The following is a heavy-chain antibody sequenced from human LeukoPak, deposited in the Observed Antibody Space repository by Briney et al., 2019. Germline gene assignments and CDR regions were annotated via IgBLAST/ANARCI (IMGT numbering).Heavy chain of an antibody. D-gene: IGHD3-22*01. J-gene: IGHJ4*02. CDR1: GGSISSGDYY. V-gene: IGHV4-30-4*08. CDR2: IYYSGST. Sequence: SQTLSLTCTVSGGSISSGDYYWSWIRQPPGKGLEWIGYIYYSGSTYYNPSLKSRVTISVDTSKNQFSLKLNSVTAADTALYYCARGGGGYTLYSFDYWGQGALVTVSS. CDR3: ARGGGGYTLYSFDY.